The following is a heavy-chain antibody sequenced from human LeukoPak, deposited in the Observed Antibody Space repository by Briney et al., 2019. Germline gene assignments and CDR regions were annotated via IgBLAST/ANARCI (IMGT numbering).Heavy chain of an antibody. Sequence: PGGSLRLSCAASGFTFSSFAMSWVRQAPGKGLDWFSAISNNGDNTYYADSVKGRFTISRDNSKSTLYLEVNSLRVEDTAVYYCAREGLTGSTNWFDSWGQGTLATVSS. CDR3: AREGLTGSTNWFDS. CDR1: GFTFSSFA. V-gene: IGHV3-23*01. J-gene: IGHJ5*01. CDR2: ISNNGDNT. D-gene: IGHD1-7*01.